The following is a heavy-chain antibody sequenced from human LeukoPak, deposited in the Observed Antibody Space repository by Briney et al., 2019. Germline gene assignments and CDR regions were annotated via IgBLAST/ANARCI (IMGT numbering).Heavy chain of an antibody. CDR2: ISYDGSNK. CDR3: ARVTGYSSGWGPYYYYGMDV. D-gene: IGHD6-19*01. Sequence: QPGGSLRLSCAASGFTFSSYAMQWVRQAPGKGLEWVAVISYDGSNKYYADSVKGRFTISRDNSKNTLYLQMNSLRAEDTAVYYCARVTGYSSGWGPYYYYGMDVWGQGTTVTVSS. J-gene: IGHJ6*02. V-gene: IGHV3-30-3*01. CDR1: GFTFSSYA.